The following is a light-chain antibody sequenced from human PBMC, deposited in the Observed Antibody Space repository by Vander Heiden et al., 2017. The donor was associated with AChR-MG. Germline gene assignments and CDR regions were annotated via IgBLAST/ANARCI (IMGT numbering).Light chain of an antibody. CDR1: QSVRTN. Sequence: VLTQSPATLSVSPGEPVLLSCRASQSVRTNLAWYQQRPGQPPRLLLYDTATRGTDIPARFSGSGYGTEFTLTISTRQSEDVAVYYCQQDKNWPPWTVGQGTKVEIK. J-gene: IGKJ1*01. V-gene: IGKV3D-15*01. CDR3: QQDKNWPPWT. CDR2: DTA.